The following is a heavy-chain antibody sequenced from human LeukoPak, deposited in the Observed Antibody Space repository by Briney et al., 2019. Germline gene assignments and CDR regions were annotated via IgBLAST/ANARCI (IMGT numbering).Heavy chain of an antibody. V-gene: IGHV4-59*12. CDR1: GGSISSYY. CDR2: IYYSGST. CDR3: ARGPGEEVAARLGYYYMDV. J-gene: IGHJ6*03. D-gene: IGHD6-6*01. Sequence: PSETLSLTCTVSGGSISSYYWSWIRQPPGKGLEWIGYIYYSGSTNYNPSLKSRVTISVDTSKNQFSLKLSSVTAADTAVYYCARGPGEEVAARLGYYYMDVWGKGTTVTVSS.